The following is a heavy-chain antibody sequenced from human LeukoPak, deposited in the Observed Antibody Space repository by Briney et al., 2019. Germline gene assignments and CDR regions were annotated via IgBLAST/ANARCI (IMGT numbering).Heavy chain of an antibody. Sequence: GGSLRLSCAASGFTFDDYAMHWVRQAPGKGLEWVSGISWNSGSIGYADSVKGRFTISRDNAKNSLYLQMNSLRAEDTAVYYCARDSGGNRILYSYGAFDIWGQGTMVTVSS. CDR1: GFTFDDYA. D-gene: IGHD2-8*01. CDR2: ISWNSGSI. J-gene: IGHJ3*02. V-gene: IGHV3-9*01. CDR3: ARDSGGNRILYSYGAFDI.